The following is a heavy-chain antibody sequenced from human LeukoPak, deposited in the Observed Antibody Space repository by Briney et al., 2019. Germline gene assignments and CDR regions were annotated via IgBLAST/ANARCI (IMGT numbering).Heavy chain of an antibody. D-gene: IGHD6-13*01. CDR1: GYSFTSYD. Sequence: ASVKVSCKASGYSFTSYDINWVRQATGQGLEWMGWMNFNSGNTGYAQKFQGRVTMTRDTSTSTVYMELSSLRSEDTAVYYCARPPGYSSSWYLDWGQGTLVTVSS. V-gene: IGHV1-8*01. CDR2: MNFNSGNT. J-gene: IGHJ4*02. CDR3: ARPPGYSSSWYLD.